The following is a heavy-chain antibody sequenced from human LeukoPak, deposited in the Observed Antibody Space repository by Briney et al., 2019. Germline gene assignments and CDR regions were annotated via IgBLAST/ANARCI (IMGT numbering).Heavy chain of an antibody. V-gene: IGHV3-11*01. CDR3: ARDISMAMVRGVIPKNDY. CDR1: GFTFSDYY. D-gene: IGHD3-10*01. J-gene: IGHJ4*02. Sequence: GGSLRLSCAASGFTFSDYYMSWIRQAPGKGLEWVSYISSSGSTIYYADSVKCRFTISRDNAKNSLYLQMNSLRAEDTAVCYCARDISMAMVRGVIPKNDYWGQGTLVTVSS. CDR2: ISSSGSTI.